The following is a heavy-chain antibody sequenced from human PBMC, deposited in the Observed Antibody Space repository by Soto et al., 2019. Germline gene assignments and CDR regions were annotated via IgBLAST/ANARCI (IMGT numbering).Heavy chain of an antibody. Sequence: SQTLSLTCAISGDSVSSNSAAWNWIRQSPSRGLEWLGRTYYRAKWYNDYAVSVKSRITINPDTSRNQCSLQLKSVTPEDTAVYYCCRTSHYGGNYYARNGFDYWGQGTLVTVSS. V-gene: IGHV6-1*01. D-gene: IGHD3-22*01. CDR1: GDSVSSNSAA. J-gene: IGHJ4*02. CDR3: CRTSHYGGNYYARNGFDY. CDR2: TYYRAKWYN.